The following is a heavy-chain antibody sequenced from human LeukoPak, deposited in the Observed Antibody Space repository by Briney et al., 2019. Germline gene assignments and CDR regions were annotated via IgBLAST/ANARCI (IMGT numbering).Heavy chain of an antibody. CDR3: ARGGDIASSVGSHFDY. CDR2: ISKSGGT. J-gene: IGHJ4*02. D-gene: IGHD5/OR15-5a*01. V-gene: IGHV4-30-4*01. Sequence: SETLSLTCNVSGASISSGDYYWSWIRQPPGKGLEWIGYISKSGGTYYNPSVSRRLTISRDTSKNQFSVRLSSVTAADTAVYYCARGGDIASSVGSHFDYWGQGSLVTVSS. CDR1: GASISSGDYY.